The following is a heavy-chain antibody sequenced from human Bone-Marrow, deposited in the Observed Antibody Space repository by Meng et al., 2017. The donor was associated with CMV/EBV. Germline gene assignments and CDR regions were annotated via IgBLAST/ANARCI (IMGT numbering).Heavy chain of an antibody. V-gene: IGHV4-38-2*02. CDR1: GYSISSGYY. D-gene: IGHD4-11*01. CDR3: ARGRRVTRYRGNYFDY. Sequence: SETLSLTCTVSGYSISSGYYWGWIRQPPGKGLEWIGEINHSVSTNYNPSLKSRVTISVDTSKNQFSLKLSSVTAADTAVYYCARGRRVTRYRGNYFDYWGQGTLVTVSS. J-gene: IGHJ4*02. CDR2: INHSVST.